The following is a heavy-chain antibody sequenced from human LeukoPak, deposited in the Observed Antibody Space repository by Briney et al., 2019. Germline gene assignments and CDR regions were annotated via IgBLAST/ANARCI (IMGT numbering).Heavy chain of an antibody. V-gene: IGHV4-4*07. D-gene: IGHD3-22*01. J-gene: IGHJ4*02. CDR2: IYTSGST. CDR1: GGSISSYY. CDR3: ARGSPIVVATSFDY. Sequence: SETLSLTCTVSGGSISSYYWSWIRQPAGKGLEWIGRIYTSGSTNYNPSLKSRVTISVDTSKNQFSLKLSSVTAADTAVYYCARGSPIVVATSFDYWGQGTLVTVSS.